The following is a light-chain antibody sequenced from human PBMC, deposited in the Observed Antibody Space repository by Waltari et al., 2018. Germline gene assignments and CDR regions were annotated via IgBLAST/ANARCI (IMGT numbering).Light chain of an antibody. CDR3: QALGTGAWV. CDR2: QDT. Sequence: SYELTQQPSVSVSPGQTASITCSGDLLGNKYASWYQQKPGQSPLLVIYQDTKRPSGIPERFSGSKSGNAATLTVSGTQAMDEADYYCQALGTGAWVFGGGTKLTVL. J-gene: IGLJ3*02. V-gene: IGLV3-1*01. CDR1: LLGNKY.